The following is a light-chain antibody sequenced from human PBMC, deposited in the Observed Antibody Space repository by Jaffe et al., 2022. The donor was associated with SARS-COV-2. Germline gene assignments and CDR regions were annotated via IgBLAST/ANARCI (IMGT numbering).Light chain of an antibody. CDR2: WAS. J-gene: IGKJ1*01. CDR1: QSVFYTSNNKDY. V-gene: IGKV4-1*01. CDR3: QQYYRTPWA. Sequence: DIVMTQSPDSLAVSLGERATINCKSSQSVFYTSNNKDYLAWYQQKPGQPPKLLIYWASTRESGVPDRFSGSGSGTDFTLTISSLQAEDVAVYSCQQYYRTPWAFGQGTKVEIK.